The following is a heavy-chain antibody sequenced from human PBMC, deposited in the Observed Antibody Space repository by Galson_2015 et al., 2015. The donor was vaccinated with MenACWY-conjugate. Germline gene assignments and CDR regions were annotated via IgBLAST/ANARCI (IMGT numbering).Heavy chain of an antibody. J-gene: IGHJ4*02. CDR2: INNDGSDT. Sequence: SLRLSCAVSGFTFSSYWMHWVRQAPGKGLLWVSRINNDGSDTSYADSVKGRFTISRDNAKNTLYLQMNSLRAEDTAVYYCARDNSAGPDLFDYWGQGTLVTVSS. V-gene: IGHV3-74*01. CDR1: GFTFSSYW. CDR3: ARDNSAGPDLFDY. D-gene: IGHD4-23*01.